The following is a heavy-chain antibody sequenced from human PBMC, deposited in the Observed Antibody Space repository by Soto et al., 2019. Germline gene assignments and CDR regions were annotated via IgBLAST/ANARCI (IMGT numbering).Heavy chain of an antibody. CDR2: ISGSGGST. V-gene: IGHV3-23*01. D-gene: IGHD6-19*01. J-gene: IGHJ4*02. CDR3: AKENPSIAVAGTDY. Sequence: GGSLILSCAASGFPFSSYAMSWVRPAPGKGLEWVSAISGSGGSTYYADSVKGRFTISRDNSKNTLYLQMNSLRAEDTAVYYCAKENPSIAVAGTDYWGQGTLVTVSS. CDR1: GFPFSSYA.